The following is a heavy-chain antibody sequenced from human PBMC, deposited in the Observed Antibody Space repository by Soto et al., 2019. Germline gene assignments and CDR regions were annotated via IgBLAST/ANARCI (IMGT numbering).Heavy chain of an antibody. Sequence: PGGSLRLSCVASGFTFSTYSRNWVRQAPGKGLEWVSTIGTRSDIYYAESVRGRFTISRDNAKNSLSLQMNSLRAEDTAVYYCARGTAEYDSSGYPLSAWGRGTLVTVSS. V-gene: IGHV3-21*04. J-gene: IGHJ1*01. CDR3: ARGTAEYDSSGYPLSA. CDR1: GFTFSTYS. CDR2: IGTRSDI. D-gene: IGHD3-22*01.